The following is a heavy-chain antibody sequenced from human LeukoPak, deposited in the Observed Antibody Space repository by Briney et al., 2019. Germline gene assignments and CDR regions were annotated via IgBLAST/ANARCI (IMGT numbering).Heavy chain of an antibody. CDR3: ARDEFQMATISAAY. Sequence: GGALRLSCAASGFTFSSYCMNLVRQAPGKGLEWVPSISSSSSYIYYADSVKGRFTISRDNAKNSLYLQMNSLRAEDTAVYYCARDEFQMATISAAYWGQGTLVTVSS. D-gene: IGHD5-12*01. CDR1: GFTFSSYC. V-gene: IGHV3-21*01. CDR2: ISSSSSYI. J-gene: IGHJ4*02.